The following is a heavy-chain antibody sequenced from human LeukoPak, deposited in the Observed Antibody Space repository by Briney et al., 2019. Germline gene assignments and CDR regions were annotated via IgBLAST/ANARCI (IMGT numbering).Heavy chain of an antibody. CDR1: GFTFSTYS. D-gene: IGHD2-2*01. CDR2: ISDDSNYI. V-gene: IGHV3-21*01. Sequence: KTGGSLRLSCAASGFTFSTYSGNWIRQAPGKGLEWVSSISDDSNYIFYADSVKGRFTISRDNAKNSLCLQMNSLRAEDTAVYHCAKPNTFSSTSCYACDFYYYMDVWGKGTTVTISS. CDR3: AKPNTFSSTSCYACDFYYYMDV. J-gene: IGHJ6*03.